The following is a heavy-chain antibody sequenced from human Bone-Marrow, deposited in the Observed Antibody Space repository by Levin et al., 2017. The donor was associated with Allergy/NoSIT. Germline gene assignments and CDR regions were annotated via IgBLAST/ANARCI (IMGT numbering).Heavy chain of an antibody. J-gene: IGHJ4*02. CDR2: ISWNSGKI. V-gene: IGHV3-9*01. CDR3: AKGGYDSTNYYYAGYFFDS. D-gene: IGHD3-22*01. Sequence: PGGSLRLSCAASGFTFNDYTMHWVRQAPGKGPEWVSGISWNSGKIAYAESIKGRFTVSRDNANNSLCLQMNSLRTEDTAFYYCAKGGYDSTNYYYAGYFFDSWGQGTLVTVSS. CDR1: GFTFNDYT.